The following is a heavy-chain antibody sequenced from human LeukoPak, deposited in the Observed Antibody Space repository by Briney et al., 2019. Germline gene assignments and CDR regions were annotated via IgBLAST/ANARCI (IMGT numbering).Heavy chain of an antibody. V-gene: IGHV4-59*01. CDR3: AREKMGAATDY. D-gene: IGHD1-26*01. CDR1: GGSFSGYY. J-gene: IGHJ4*02. Sequence: SETLSLTCAVYGGSFSGYYWSWIRQPPGKGLEWIGYIYYSGSTNYNPSLKSRVTISVDTSKNQFSLKLSSVTAADTAVYYCAREKMGAATDYWGQGTLVTVSS. CDR2: IYYSGST.